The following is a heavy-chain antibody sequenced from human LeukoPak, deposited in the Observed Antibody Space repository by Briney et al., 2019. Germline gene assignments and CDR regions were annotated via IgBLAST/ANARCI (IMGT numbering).Heavy chain of an antibody. J-gene: IGHJ3*02. CDR1: GFTFDDYA. CDR2: ISWNSGSI. D-gene: IGHD3-22*01. Sequence: GGSLRLSCAASGFTFDDYAMHWVRQAPGKGLEWVSGISWNSGSIGYADSVKGRFTISRDNAKNSLYLQMNSLRAEDTALYYCAKGYSGDSSGYYYLPFDIWGQGTMVTVSS. CDR3: AKGYSGDSSGYYYLPFDI. V-gene: IGHV3-9*01.